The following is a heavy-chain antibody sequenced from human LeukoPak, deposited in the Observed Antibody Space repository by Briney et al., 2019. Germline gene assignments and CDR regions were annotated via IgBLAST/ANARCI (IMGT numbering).Heavy chain of an antibody. V-gene: IGHV4-4*02. CDR3: ARVTAMVTGAFDI. J-gene: IGHJ3*02. CDR1: GGSISSSNW. CDR2: IYHSGST. D-gene: IGHD5-18*01. Sequence: SGTLSLTCAVSGGSISSSNWWSWVRQPPGKGREWIGEIYHSGSTNYNPSLKSRVTISVDKSKNQFSLKLSSVTAADTAVYYCARVTAMVTGAFDIWGQGTMVTVSS.